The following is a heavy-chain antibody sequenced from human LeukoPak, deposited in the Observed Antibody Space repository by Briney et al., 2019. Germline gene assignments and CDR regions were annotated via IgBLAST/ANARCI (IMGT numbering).Heavy chain of an antibody. Sequence: SETLSLTCTVSGGSISSGSYYWSWIRQPAGKGLEWIGRIYTSGSTNYNPSLKSRVTISVDTSKNQFSLKLSSVTAPDTAIYYCARDVGVVGDTAFDYWGQGTLVTVSS. D-gene: IGHD1-26*01. J-gene: IGHJ4*02. CDR3: ARDVGVVGDTAFDY. CDR2: IYTSGST. CDR1: GGSISSGSYY. V-gene: IGHV4-61*02.